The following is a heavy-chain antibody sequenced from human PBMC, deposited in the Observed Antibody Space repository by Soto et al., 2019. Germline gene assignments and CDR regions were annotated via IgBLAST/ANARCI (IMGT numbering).Heavy chain of an antibody. V-gene: IGHV3-15*07. J-gene: IGHJ6*02. CDR3: TTDRIDFWSIPYKSYYYYYGMDV. Sequence: GGSLRLSCAASGFTFSNAWMNWVRQAPGKGLEWVGRIKSKTDGGTTDYAAPVKGRFTISRDDSKNTLYLQMNSLKTEDTAVYYCTTDRIDFWSIPYKSYYYYYGMDVWGQGTTVTVSS. CDR1: GFTFSNAW. D-gene: IGHD3-3*01. CDR2: IKSKTDGGTT.